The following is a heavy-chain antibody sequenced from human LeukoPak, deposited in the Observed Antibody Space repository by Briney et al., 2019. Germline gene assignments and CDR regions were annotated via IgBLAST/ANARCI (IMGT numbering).Heavy chain of an antibody. Sequence: PGGSLRLSCAASGFTFSSYAMSWVRQAPGKGLEWVSAISGSGGSTYYADSVKGRFTISRENSKNTLYLQMNSLRAEDTAVYYCAKDPIYSSSWYAATRADYWGQGTLVTVSS. CDR2: ISGSGGST. J-gene: IGHJ4*02. V-gene: IGHV3-23*01. CDR3: AKDPIYSSSWYAATRADY. D-gene: IGHD6-13*01. CDR1: GFTFSSYA.